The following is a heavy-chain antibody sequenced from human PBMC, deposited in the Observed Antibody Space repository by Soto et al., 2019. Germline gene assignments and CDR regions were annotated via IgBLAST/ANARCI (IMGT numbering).Heavy chain of an antibody. CDR1: GYTFTSYG. CDR2: ISAYNGNT. CDR3: AGDCSGGSCYSRVPFDP. V-gene: IGHV1-18*01. D-gene: IGHD2-15*01. Sequence: ASVKVSCKASGYTFTSYGISWVRQAPGQGLEWMGWISAYNGNTIYAQKLQGRVTMTTDTSTSTAYMELRSLRSDDTAVYYCAGDCSGGSCYSRVPFDPWGQGTLVTVSS. J-gene: IGHJ5*02.